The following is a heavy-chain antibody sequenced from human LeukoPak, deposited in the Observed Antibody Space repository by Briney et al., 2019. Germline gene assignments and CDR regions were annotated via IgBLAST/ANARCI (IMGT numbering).Heavy chain of an antibody. CDR3: ARQGCSGGSCYYFGY. CDR1: GGSISSSSYY. D-gene: IGHD2-15*01. Sequence: SETLSLTCTVSGGSISSSSYYWGWIRQPPGKGLEWIGSIYYSGSTYYNPSLKSRVTISVDTSKNQFSLKLSSVTAADTAVYYCARQGCSGGSCYYFGYWGQGTLSPSPQ. CDR2: IYYSGST. J-gene: IGHJ4*02. V-gene: IGHV4-39*01.